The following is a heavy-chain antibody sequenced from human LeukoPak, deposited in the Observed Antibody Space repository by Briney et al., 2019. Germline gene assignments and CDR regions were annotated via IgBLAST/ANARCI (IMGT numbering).Heavy chain of an antibody. D-gene: IGHD5-12*01. CDR3: ARERRSGYDTALDY. J-gene: IGHJ4*02. Sequence: SETLSLTCTVSGGSISSYYWSWIRQPPGKGLEWIGYIYYSGSTNYNPSLKSRVTISVDTSKNQFSLKLSSVTAADTAVYYCARERRSGYDTALDYWGQGTLVTVSS. CDR1: GGSISSYY. CDR2: IYYSGST. V-gene: IGHV4-59*12.